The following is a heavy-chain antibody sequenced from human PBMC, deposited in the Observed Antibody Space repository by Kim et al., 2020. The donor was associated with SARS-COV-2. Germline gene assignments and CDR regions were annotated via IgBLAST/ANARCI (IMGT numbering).Heavy chain of an antibody. CDR3: AKNGIPARGHWDFDL. J-gene: IGHJ2*01. Sequence: GGSLRLSCAASGFTFSSFAMTWVRQAPGKGLEWVSILSDSGGDTFYADSVKGRFTISRDNSKNTLYLQMNSLRAEDTAVYYCAKNGIPARGHWDFDLWGQGTLVTVSS. D-gene: IGHD6-13*01. CDR2: LSDSGGDT. CDR1: GFTFSSFA. V-gene: IGHV3-23*01.